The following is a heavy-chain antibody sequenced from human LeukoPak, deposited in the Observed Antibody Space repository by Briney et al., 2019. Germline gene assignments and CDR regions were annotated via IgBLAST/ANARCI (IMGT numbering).Heavy chain of an antibody. CDR3: ARMSGSRLPGY. J-gene: IGHJ4*02. CDR2: ISSSSSAR. D-gene: IGHD3-3*01. CDR1: GLTFSSSW. Sequence: GGSLRLSCAVSGLTFSSSWMDWVRQAPGKGLEWVSYISSSSSARYYADSVKGRFTISRDDARNSLYLQMNSLRAEDTAVYYCARMSGSRLPGYWGQGALVTVSS. V-gene: IGHV3-48*01.